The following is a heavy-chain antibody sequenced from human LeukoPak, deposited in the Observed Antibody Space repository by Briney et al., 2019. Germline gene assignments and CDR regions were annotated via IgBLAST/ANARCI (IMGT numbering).Heavy chain of an antibody. CDR1: GGSISGSTFY. V-gene: IGHV4-31*11. J-gene: IGHJ4*02. D-gene: IGHD3-22*01. CDR3: ARGIYSRDYYHYFDY. CDR2: IYQSGTT. Sequence: KTSETLSLTCAVSGGSISGSTFYWSWIRQHPGKGLEWIGYIYQSGTTYHNPSLTSRVSISLDTSKNQFSLKLTSVTAADTAVYYCARGIYSRDYYHYFDYWGQGTLVTVSS.